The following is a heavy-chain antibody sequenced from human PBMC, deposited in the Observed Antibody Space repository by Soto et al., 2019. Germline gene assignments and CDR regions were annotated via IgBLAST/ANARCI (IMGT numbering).Heavy chain of an antibody. J-gene: IGHJ6*02. CDR1: GGSFSDAF. V-gene: IGHV4-34*12. Sequence: QVHLQQWGAGLLKPSGTLSLTCAVSGGSFSDAFWSWVRQSPGRELEWIGEVFHTGNTNYNPSLKTRVTLSVDTAKNQFSLRLTSVTAADSAVYYCVRAPRELLAEGPLFLYYYYGLDVWGQGTTVTVSS. CDR2: VFHTGNT. D-gene: IGHD1-7*01. CDR3: VRAPRELLAEGPLFLYYYYGLDV.